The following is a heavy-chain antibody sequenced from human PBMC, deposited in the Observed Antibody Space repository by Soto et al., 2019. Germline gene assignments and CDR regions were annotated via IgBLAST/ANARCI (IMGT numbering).Heavy chain of an antibody. CDR1: GYTFTSYG. CDR3: ARDGLYCSSTSCRFRAPSY. V-gene: IGHV1-46*03. CDR2: INPSGGST. Sequence: GASVKVSCKASGYTFTSYGISWVRQAPGQGLEWMGIINPSGGSTSYAQKFQGRVTMTRDTSTSTVYMELSSLRSEDTAVYYCARDGLYCSSTSCRFRAPSYWGQGTLVTVSS. D-gene: IGHD2-2*01. J-gene: IGHJ4*02.